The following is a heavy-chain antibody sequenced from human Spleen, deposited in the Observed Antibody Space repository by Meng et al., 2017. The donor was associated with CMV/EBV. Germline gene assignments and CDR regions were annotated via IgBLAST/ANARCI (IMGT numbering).Heavy chain of an antibody. J-gene: IGHJ6*02. V-gene: IGHV3-48*03. D-gene: IGHD2-21*02. Sequence: GGSLRLSCVASGVTFSSYEMNWVRQAPGKGLEFVSYISSSGSIRYYADSVKGRFTISRDNARKTLSLQMNTLRPEDTALYYCVKGGGEKVTFDAMDVWGQGTTVTVSS. CDR1: GVTFSSYE. CDR2: ISSSGSIR. CDR3: VKGGGEKVTFDAMDV.